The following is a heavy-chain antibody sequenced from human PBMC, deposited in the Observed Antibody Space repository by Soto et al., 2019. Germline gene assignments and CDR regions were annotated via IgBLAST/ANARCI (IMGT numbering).Heavy chain of an antibody. D-gene: IGHD2-15*01. Sequence: QVQLQESGPGLVKPSGTLSLTCAASSGSINSSNWWSWVRQPPGRGLERIGESYHSRTTNYSPSLRSRVTISVDKSKNQFSLKLSSVTAADMAVYFCARVGRFCSGGSCSGQFDSWGQGTLVTVSS. V-gene: IGHV4-4*02. CDR1: SGSINSSNW. CDR2: SYHSRTT. CDR3: ARVGRFCSGGSCSGQFDS. J-gene: IGHJ4*02.